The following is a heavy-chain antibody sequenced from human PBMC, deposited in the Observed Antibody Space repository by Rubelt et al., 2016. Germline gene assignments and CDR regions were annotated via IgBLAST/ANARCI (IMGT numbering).Heavy chain of an antibody. D-gene: IGHD5-18*01. Sequence: QITLKESGPTLVKPTQTLTLTCTFSGFSLSTSGVGVGWIRQPPGKALEWLALIYWDDDKRYSPSLKSRLTITKDTSKNQVVLTMTNMDPVDTATYYCAHRPYDLYSYGYLGYYYGMDVWGQGTTVTVSS. CDR3: AHRPYDLYSYGYLGYYYGMDV. J-gene: IGHJ6*02. CDR2: IYWDDDK. CDR1: GFSLSTSGVG. V-gene: IGHV2-5*02.